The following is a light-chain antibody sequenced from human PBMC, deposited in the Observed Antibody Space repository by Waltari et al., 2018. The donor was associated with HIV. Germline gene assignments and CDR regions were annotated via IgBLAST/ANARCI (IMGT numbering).Light chain of an antibody. CDR3: QVWDSSRDWV. CDR1: NTGSKS. V-gene: IGLV3-21*02. J-gene: IGLJ3*02. Sequence: SNVLTQPPSASVAPGQTARITCGGNNTGSKSVHWYQQRPGQAPVVVVFDDSDRPSGIPERFAGSNSGNTATLTISRVEAGDEADYYCQVWDSSRDWVFGGGTKLTVL. CDR2: DDS.